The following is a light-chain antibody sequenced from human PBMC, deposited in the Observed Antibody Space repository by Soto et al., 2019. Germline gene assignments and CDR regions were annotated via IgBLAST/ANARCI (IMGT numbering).Light chain of an antibody. V-gene: IGLV3-21*02. J-gene: IGLJ3*02. CDR2: DDS. CDR1: NIGTKS. CDR3: QMWDFRNEHVL. Sequence: SYELTQPPSVSVAPGQTARITCGGDNIGTKSVHWYQQKPGQAPVLVVYDDSDRPSGIPERFSGSNSGNTATLTISRVEAGYGSDYYCQMWDFRNEHVLFGGGTK.